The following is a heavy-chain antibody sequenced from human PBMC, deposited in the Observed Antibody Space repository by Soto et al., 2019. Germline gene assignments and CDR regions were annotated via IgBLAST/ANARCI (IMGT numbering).Heavy chain of an antibody. D-gene: IGHD2-15*01. CDR1: GYPFTSYY. J-gene: IGHJ6*02. Sequence: GASVKVSCKASGYPFTSYYMHWVRQAPGQGLEWMGIINPSGGSTSYAQKFQGRVTMTRDTSTSTVYMELSSLRSEDTAVYYCARDYGYCSGGSCYSNYYGMDVWGQGTTVTVSS. V-gene: IGHV1-46*01. CDR3: ARDYGYCSGGSCYSNYYGMDV. CDR2: INPSGGST.